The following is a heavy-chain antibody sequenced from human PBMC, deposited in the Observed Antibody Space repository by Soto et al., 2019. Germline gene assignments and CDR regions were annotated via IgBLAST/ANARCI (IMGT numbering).Heavy chain of an antibody. CDR3: ARDPSQYYYDSSGYSRTYYYYGMDV. V-gene: IGHV1-69*13. CDR1: GGTFSSYA. D-gene: IGHD3-22*01. J-gene: IGHJ6*02. Sequence: GASVKVSCKASGGTFSSYAISWVRQAPGQGLEWMGGIIPIFGTANYAQKFQGRVTITADESTSTAYMELSSLRSEDTAVYYCARDPSQYYYDSSGYSRTYYYYGMDVWGQGTTVTVSS. CDR2: IIPIFGTA.